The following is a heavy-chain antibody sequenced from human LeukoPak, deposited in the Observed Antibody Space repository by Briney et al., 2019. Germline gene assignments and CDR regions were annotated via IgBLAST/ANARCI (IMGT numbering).Heavy chain of an antibody. Sequence: SVKVSCKASGGSFSNYAISWVRQAPGQGLEWMGGIVPIFGSSNYAQKFQGRVTITADESTSTAYMELSSLRSEDTAVYYCAREPAMIRGDRYFGYWGQGTLVTVSS. D-gene: IGHD3-10*01. J-gene: IGHJ4*02. CDR2: IVPIFGSS. V-gene: IGHV1-69*01. CDR3: AREPAMIRGDRYFGY. CDR1: GGSFSNYA.